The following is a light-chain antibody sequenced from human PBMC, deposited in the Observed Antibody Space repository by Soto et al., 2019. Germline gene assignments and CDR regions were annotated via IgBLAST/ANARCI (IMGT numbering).Light chain of an antibody. J-gene: IGKJ2*01. CDR2: WAS. Sequence: DIVMTQSPDSLAVSLGERATINCKSSQSVLYSSTNKNYLAWYQQKPGQPPKLLIYWASTRESGVPDRFSGSGAGRDFTLSISSLQADDVAVYYCQQYYRPPYTFGQGTKVEIK. CDR1: QSVLYSSTNKNY. V-gene: IGKV4-1*01. CDR3: QQYYRPPYT.